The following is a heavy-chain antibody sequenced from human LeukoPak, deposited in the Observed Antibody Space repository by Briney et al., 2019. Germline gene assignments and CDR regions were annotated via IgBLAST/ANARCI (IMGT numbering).Heavy chain of an antibody. Sequence: PGRSLRLSCVGSGFTFNGFGMHWVRQAPGKGLEWVAVIRHDGSNIYYADSVRGRFTISRDNSKNTLNLQMSDLRAEDTAVYYCARDGVGTTLFFGYLDYWGPGTLVTVSS. J-gene: IGHJ4*02. CDR2: IRHDGSNI. CDR1: GFTFNGFG. V-gene: IGHV3-33*01. D-gene: IGHD1-26*01. CDR3: ARDGVGTTLFFGYLDY.